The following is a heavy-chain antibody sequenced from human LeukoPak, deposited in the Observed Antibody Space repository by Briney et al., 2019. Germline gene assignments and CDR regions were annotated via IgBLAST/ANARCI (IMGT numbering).Heavy chain of an antibody. J-gene: IGHJ4*02. CDR3: ARPGTYGSGSYESDY. CDR1: GGSISSSSYS. V-gene: IGHV4-39*01. CDR2: IYYSGST. D-gene: IGHD3-10*01. Sequence: SETLSLTCTVSGGSISSSSYSWGWLRQPPGKGLEWIGSIYYSGSTYYNPSLKSRVTISVDTSKNQFSLKLSSVTAADTAVYYCARPGTYGSGSYESDYWGQGTLVTVSS.